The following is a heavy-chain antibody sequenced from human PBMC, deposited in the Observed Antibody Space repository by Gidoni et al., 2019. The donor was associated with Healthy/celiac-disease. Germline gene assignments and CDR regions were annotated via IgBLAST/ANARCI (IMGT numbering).Heavy chain of an antibody. CDR2: IIPIFGTA. CDR3: ARGGAGYSYGFLSLSGFGRLGLDWFDP. D-gene: IGHD5-18*01. CDR1: GGTFSSYA. Sequence: QVQLVQSGAEVKKPGSSVKVSCKASGGTFSSYAISWVRQAPGQGLEWMGGIIPIFGTANYAQKFQGRVTITADESTSTAYMELSSLRSEDTAVYYCARGGAGYSYGFLSLSGFGRLGLDWFDPWGQGTLVTVSS. V-gene: IGHV1-69*01. J-gene: IGHJ5*02.